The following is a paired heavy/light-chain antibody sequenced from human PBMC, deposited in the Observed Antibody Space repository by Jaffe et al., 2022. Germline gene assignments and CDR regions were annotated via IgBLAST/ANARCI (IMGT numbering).Heavy chain of an antibody. Sequence: QVQLVQSGSELKKPGASVKVSCKASGYTFTSYAMNWVRQAPGQGLEWMGWINTNTGNPTYAQGFTGRFVFSLDTSVSTAYLQISSLKAEDTAVYYCARGWGRVVVVAATPDDAFDIWGQGTMVTVSS. CDR2: INTNTGNP. J-gene: IGHJ3*02. CDR3: ARGWGRVVVVAATPDDAFDI. D-gene: IGHD2-15*01. V-gene: IGHV7-4-1*02. CDR1: GYTFTSYA.
Light chain of an antibody. V-gene: IGLV1-40*01. CDR2: GNS. Sequence: QSVLTQPPSVSGAPGQRVTISCTGSSSNIGAGYDVHWYQQLPGTAPKLLIYGNSNRPSGVPDRFSGSKSGTSASLAITGLQAEDEADYYCQSYDSSLSGLYVFGTGTKVTVL. J-gene: IGLJ1*01. CDR1: SSNIGAGYD. CDR3: QSYDSSLSGLYV.